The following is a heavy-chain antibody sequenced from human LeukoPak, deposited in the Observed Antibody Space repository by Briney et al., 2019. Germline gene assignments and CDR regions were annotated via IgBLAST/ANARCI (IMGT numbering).Heavy chain of an antibody. J-gene: IGHJ6*03. Sequence: GASVKVSCKASGGTFSSYAISWVRQAPGQGLEWMGGIIPIFGAANYAQKFQGRVTITTDESTSTAYMELSSLRSEDTAVYYCARDGGTGTTGHYYYMDVWGKGTTVTVSS. D-gene: IGHD1-7*01. CDR2: IIPIFGAA. CDR1: GGTFSSYA. V-gene: IGHV1-69*05. CDR3: ARDGGTGTTGHYYYMDV.